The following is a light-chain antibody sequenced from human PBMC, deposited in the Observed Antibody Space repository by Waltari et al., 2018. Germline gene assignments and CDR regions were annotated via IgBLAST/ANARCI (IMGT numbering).Light chain of an antibody. CDR2: EVS. CDR3: CSFAGSLYV. CDR1: SSDVGAYNL. Sequence: QSALTQPPSASGSPGQSVTISCTGSSSDVGAYNLVSWYPQPPGRAPELMIYEVSKPPSGVPDLFSGSKSGNTASLTVSGLQAEDEGDYYCCSFAGSLYVFGTATKVTVL. V-gene: IGLV2-8*01. J-gene: IGLJ1*01.